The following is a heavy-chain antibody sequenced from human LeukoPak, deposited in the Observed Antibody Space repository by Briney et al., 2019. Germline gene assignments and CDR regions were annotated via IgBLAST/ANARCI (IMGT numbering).Heavy chain of an antibody. V-gene: IGHV4-34*01. CDR2: INHSGST. CDR1: GGSFSDYF. J-gene: IGHJ5*02. Sequence: SETLSLTCAVYGGSFSDYFWSWIRQPPGKGLEWIGEINHSGSTNNNPSLKSRVTTSVDTSKNQFSLKLSSVTAADTAVYYCTRAPKEKMFDPWGQGTLVTVSS. CDR3: TRAPKEKMFDP. D-gene: IGHD5-24*01.